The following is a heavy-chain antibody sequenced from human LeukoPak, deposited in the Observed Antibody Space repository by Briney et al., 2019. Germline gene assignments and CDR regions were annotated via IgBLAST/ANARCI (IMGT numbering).Heavy chain of an antibody. V-gene: IGHV4-39*02. CDR3: ARDTKKGYCSSTSCYDGEGIDY. CDR1: GGSLSSGDYY. D-gene: IGHD2-2*01. CDR2: MYYSWST. Sequence: SQTLSLTCTVSGGSLSSGDYYWSWIRQPPGKGLEWIGSMYYSWSTYYKPSLTSRVPISVDTSKTQFSLKLSSVTDATTAVYYCARDTKKGYCSSTSCYDGEGIDYWGQGTLVTVSS. J-gene: IGHJ4*02.